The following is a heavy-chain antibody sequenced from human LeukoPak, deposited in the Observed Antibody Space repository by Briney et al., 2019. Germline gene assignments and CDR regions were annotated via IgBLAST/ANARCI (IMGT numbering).Heavy chain of an antibody. V-gene: IGHV3-9*01. J-gene: IGHJ4*02. Sequence: PGGSLRLSCAVFGFTVSNSFMSWVRQAPGKGLEWVSGISWNSGSIGYADSVKGRFTISRDNAKNSLYLQMNSLRAEDTALYYCAKDRDSSSTALDYWGQGTLVTVSS. CDR2: ISWNSGSI. D-gene: IGHD6-6*01. CDR3: AKDRDSSSTALDY. CDR1: GFTVSNSF.